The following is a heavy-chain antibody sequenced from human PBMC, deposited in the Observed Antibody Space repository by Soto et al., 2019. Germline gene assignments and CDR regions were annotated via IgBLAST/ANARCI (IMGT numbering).Heavy chain of an antibody. CDR3: ARFQETLGFNS. CDR1: GYPSTNLD. J-gene: IGHJ5*01. CDR2: RNPNSDT. Sequence: QVQLVQSGAEVKKPGASVKVSCKASGYPSTNLDINWVRQAAGQGLELVGWRNPNSDTGFAQKFQGRVTLTRDTSTSTVYMELSGLRSEDTAVYYCARFQETLGFNSWGQGTPGFVSS. V-gene: IGHV1-8*01.